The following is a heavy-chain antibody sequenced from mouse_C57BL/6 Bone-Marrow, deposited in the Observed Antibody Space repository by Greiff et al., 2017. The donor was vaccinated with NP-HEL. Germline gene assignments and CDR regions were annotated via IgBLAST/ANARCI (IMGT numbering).Heavy chain of an antibody. D-gene: IGHD2-2*01. CDR1: GFTFSSYG. Sequence: EVMLVESGGDLVKPGGSLKLSCAASGFTFSSYGMSWVRQTPDQRLEWVATISRGGSYTYYPDSVKGRSTITRDNAYNTLYLQMSSLKSEDAAMYYCARRARMYGYVHMDYWGQGTSVTVSS. V-gene: IGHV5-6*02. CDR3: ARRARMYGYVHMDY. J-gene: IGHJ4*01. CDR2: ISRGGSYT.